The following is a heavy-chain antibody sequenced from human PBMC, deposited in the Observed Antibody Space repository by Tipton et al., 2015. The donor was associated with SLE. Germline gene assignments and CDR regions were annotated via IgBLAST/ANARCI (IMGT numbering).Heavy chain of an antibody. D-gene: IGHD3-3*01. Sequence: TLSLTCTVYGGSLSDYWWSWIRQSPGKGLEWIGEIYPTGRTDYNPSLMSRVTISVDTSKNQFSLKLGSVTAADTAVYYCAYYDFWSGRDYWGQGTLVTVSS. J-gene: IGHJ4*02. CDR2: IYPTGRT. CDR1: GGSLSDYW. V-gene: IGHV4-34*06. CDR3: AYYDFWSGRDY.